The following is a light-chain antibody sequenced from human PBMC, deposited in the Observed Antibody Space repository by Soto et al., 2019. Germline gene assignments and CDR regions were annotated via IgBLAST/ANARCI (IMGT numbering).Light chain of an antibody. CDR2: DVS. CDR3: SSYTSSSTLYV. J-gene: IGLJ1*01. Sequence: QSALTQPASVSGSPGQSITISCTGTSSDVGGYNYVSWYQQHPGKVPKLMIYDVSNRPSGVSNPFSGSKSGNTASLTISGLQAEDEADYYCSSYTSSSTLYVFGTGTKLTVL. V-gene: IGLV2-14*01. CDR1: SSDVGGYNY.